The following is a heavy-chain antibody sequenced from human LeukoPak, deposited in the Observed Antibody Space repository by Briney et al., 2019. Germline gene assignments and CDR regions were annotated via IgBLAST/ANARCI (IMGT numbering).Heavy chain of an antibody. J-gene: IGHJ4*02. V-gene: IGHV3-48*02. CDR1: GFTFNAYS. D-gene: IGHD5-24*01. CDR3: ARKMAL. CDR2: ISTTAGNI. Sequence: GGSLRLSCAASGFTFNAYSMNWVRQARGKGLEWLSYISTTAGNIDYADSVNGRFTISRDNAKNSLFLQMNSLRDEDTAVYFCARKMALWGQGTLVTVSS.